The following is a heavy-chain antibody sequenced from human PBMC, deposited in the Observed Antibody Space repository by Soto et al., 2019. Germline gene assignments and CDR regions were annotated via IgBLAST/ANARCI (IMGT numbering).Heavy chain of an antibody. J-gene: IGHJ3*01. CDR1: GYTFTSYG. CDR2: ISAYNGNT. Sequence: QVQLVQSGAEVKKTGASVKVSCKASGYTFTSYGISWVRQAPGQGLEWMGWISAYNGNTNYAQKFQGRVTMTTDTSTSTAYMELRSLRSDDTAVYYCAREPTMIVVIITGDAFDLWGQGTMVTVSS. V-gene: IGHV1-18*01. CDR3: AREPTMIVVIITGDAFDL. D-gene: IGHD3-22*01.